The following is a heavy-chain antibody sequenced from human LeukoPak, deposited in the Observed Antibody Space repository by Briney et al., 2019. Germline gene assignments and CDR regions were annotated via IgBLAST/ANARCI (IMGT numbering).Heavy chain of an antibody. CDR2: NYTSRST. Sequence: PSETLSLTWTVSGGSISSGSYYWSWIRRPAGKGLEWIGRNYTSRSTHYNPSHKSRVTISVDTSKTQFSLKLSSVTAADTAVYYCARVREMNDAFDIWGQGTMVTVSS. V-gene: IGHV4-61*02. CDR1: GGSISSGSYY. D-gene: IGHD5-24*01. CDR3: ARVREMNDAFDI. J-gene: IGHJ3*02.